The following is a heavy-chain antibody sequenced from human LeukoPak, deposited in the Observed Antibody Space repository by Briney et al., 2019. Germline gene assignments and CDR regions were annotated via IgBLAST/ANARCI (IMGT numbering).Heavy chain of an antibody. D-gene: IGHD3-16*01. Sequence: PGRSLRLSCAASGFTFSSYAMHWVRQAPGKGLEWVAVISYDGSNKYYADSVKGRFTISRDNSKNTLYLQMNSLRAEDTAVYYCARDQPGRFGVDGEDYFDYWGQGTLVTVSS. V-gene: IGHV3-30-3*01. CDR1: GFTFSSYA. CDR2: ISYDGSNK. CDR3: ARDQPGRFGVDGEDYFDY. J-gene: IGHJ4*02.